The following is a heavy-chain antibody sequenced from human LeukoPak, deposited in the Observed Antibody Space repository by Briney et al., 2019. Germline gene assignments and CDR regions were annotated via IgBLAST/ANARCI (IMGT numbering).Heavy chain of an antibody. J-gene: IGHJ4*02. CDR2: IKQDGSDK. D-gene: IGHD1-26*01. Sequence: GGSLRLSCAASGFTFDSHWMSWVRQAPGKGLEWVAHIKQDGSDKYYVDSVRGRFTISRDNAKNSLYLQMNSLRPEDTAVYYCARWGVVGTTFDYWGQGTLVTVSS. CDR3: ARWGVVGTTFDY. CDR1: GFTFDSHW. V-gene: IGHV3-7*01.